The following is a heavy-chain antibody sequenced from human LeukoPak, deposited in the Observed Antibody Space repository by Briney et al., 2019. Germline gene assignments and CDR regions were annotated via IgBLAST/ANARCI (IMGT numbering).Heavy chain of an antibody. Sequence: GGSLRLSCAASGFTFSSYWMHWVRQAPGKGLVWVSRINSDGSSTSYADSVKGRFTISRDNAKNSLYLQMNSLRAEDTAVYYCARGSVIVARGQYYFDYWGQGTLVTVSS. V-gene: IGHV3-74*01. CDR3: ARGSVIVARGQYYFDY. D-gene: IGHD3-22*01. CDR2: INSDGSST. CDR1: GFTFSSYW. J-gene: IGHJ4*02.